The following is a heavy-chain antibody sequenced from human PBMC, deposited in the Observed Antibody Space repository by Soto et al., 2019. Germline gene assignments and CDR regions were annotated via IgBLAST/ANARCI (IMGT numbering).Heavy chain of an antibody. CDR3: ARDLRRYSGSRKEEYYFDY. D-gene: IGHD1-26*01. J-gene: IGHJ4*02. CDR1: GFTVSSNY. V-gene: IGHV3-53*01. Sequence: GGSLRLSCAASGFTVSSNYMSWVRQAPGKGLEWVSVIYSGGSTYYADSVKGRFTISRDNSKNTLYLQMNSLRAEDTAVYYCARDLRRYSGSRKEEYYFDYWGQGTLVTVSS. CDR2: IYSGGST.